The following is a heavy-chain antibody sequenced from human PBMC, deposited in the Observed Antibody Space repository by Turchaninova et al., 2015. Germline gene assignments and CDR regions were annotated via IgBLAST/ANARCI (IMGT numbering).Heavy chain of an antibody. J-gene: IGHJ4*02. CDR1: GFFFSNYE. V-gene: IGHV3-48*03. Sequence: VESGGGLVQPGGSLRLSCEGSGFFFSNYEMNWVRQAPGKGLEWISYINDYGNTVYYADSVRGRFTVSRDNVKNSLYLQMSSLSAEDTAVYYCATDRRSPPTVTYFDFRGQGTLVTVSS. CDR3: ATDRRSPPTVTYFDF. CDR2: INDYGNTV. D-gene: IGHD4-17*01.